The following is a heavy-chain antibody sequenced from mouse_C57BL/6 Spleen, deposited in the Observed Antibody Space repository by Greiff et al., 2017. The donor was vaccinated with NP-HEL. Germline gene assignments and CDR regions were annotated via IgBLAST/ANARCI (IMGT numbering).Heavy chain of an antibody. CDR3: TGTTAMDY. J-gene: IGHJ4*01. Sequence: EVKVEESGGGLVQPGGSMKLSCAASGFTFSDAWMDWVRQSPEKGLEWVAEISNKANNHATYYAESVKGRFTISRDDAKRSVYRKMNSLRAEDAGIYYCTGTTAMDYWGQGTSVTVSS. D-gene: IGHD4-1*01. CDR2: ISNKANNHAT. V-gene: IGHV6-6*01. CDR1: GFTFSDAW.